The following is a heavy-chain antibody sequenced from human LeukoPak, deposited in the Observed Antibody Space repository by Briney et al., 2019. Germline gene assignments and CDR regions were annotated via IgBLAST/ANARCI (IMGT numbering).Heavy chain of an antibody. D-gene: IGHD1-1*01. Sequence: GGSLRLSCAASGFTFSIYGMHWVRQAPGKGLEWVAFIRHDESNNYYADSVKGRFTISRDTSNNTLYLQLNSLRAEDTAVYYCAKDRWATQTTYDAFDIWGQGTLVTVSS. CDR3: AKDRWATQTTYDAFDI. J-gene: IGHJ4*02. CDR1: GFTFSIYG. CDR2: IRHDESNN. V-gene: IGHV3-30*02.